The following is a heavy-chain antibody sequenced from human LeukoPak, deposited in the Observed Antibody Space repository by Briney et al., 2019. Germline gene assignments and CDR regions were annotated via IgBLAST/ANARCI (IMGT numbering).Heavy chain of an antibody. Sequence: ASVKVSCKASGHTFSKYGISWVRQAPGQGLEWMGWISGYNAYTHYAQKLQGRVTMTTDTSTSTAYMELRSLRSDDTAVYYCARDRRLDYQLPADNWGQGTLVTVSS. CDR1: GHTFSKYG. D-gene: IGHD2-2*01. CDR2: ISGYNAYT. V-gene: IGHV1-18*01. CDR3: ARDRRLDYQLPADN. J-gene: IGHJ4*02.